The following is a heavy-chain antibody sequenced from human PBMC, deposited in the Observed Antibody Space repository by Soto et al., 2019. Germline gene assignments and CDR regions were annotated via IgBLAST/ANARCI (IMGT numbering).Heavy chain of an antibody. CDR1: GFTFSSYA. Sequence: PGGSLRLSCAASGFTFSSYAMSWVRQAPGKGLEWVSGISGSGSSTYYAASVKGRFTISRDNSKNTLYLQMNSLRAEDTAVYYCAKDFVVFIINFDYWGQGTLVTVSS. J-gene: IGHJ4*02. D-gene: IGHD3-3*01. V-gene: IGHV3-23*01. CDR2: ISGSGSST. CDR3: AKDFVVFIINFDY.